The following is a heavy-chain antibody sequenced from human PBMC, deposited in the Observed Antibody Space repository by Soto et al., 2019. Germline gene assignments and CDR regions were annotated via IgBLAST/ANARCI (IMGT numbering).Heavy chain of an antibody. Sequence: GGSLRLSCAASGFTVSSDYMSWVRQAPGKGLEWVSVIYSGGSTYYADSVKGRFTISRDNSKNTLYLQMNSLRAEDTAVYYCAXDSRCSGGSCYSGFLDYWGQGTLVTVSS. D-gene: IGHD2-15*01. CDR1: GFTVSSDY. J-gene: IGHJ4*02. CDR2: IYSGGST. V-gene: IGHV3-53*01. CDR3: AXDSRCSGGSCYSGFLDY.